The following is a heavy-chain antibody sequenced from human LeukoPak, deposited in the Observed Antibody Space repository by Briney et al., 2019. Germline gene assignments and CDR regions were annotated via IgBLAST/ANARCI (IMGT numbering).Heavy chain of an antibody. D-gene: IGHD1-26*01. Sequence: PGGSLRLSCAASGFTFSSYSMNWVRQAPGKGLEWFSSISSSSSYIYYADSVKGRFTISRDNAKNSLYLQMNSLRAEDTAVYYCAREGGSYGLVDYWGQGTLVTVSS. V-gene: IGHV3-21*01. CDR3: AREGGSYGLVDY. J-gene: IGHJ4*02. CDR2: ISSSSSYI. CDR1: GFTFSSYS.